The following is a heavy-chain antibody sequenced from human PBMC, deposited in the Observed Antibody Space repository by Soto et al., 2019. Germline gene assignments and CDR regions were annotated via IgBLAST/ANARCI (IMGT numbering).Heavy chain of an antibody. CDR3: ARGYWSGGPCYFGAFVV. D-gene: IGHD2-15*01. V-gene: IGHV5-51*01. J-gene: IGHJ3*01. Sequence: PGESLKISCKGSGFRFTTYWIGWVLQIPGKGLEWMGIIYPGDSDARYSPSFQGQVTISADKSINTAYLHWSSLKASDTAMYYCARGYWSGGPCYFGAFVVWGQAVMVTVSS. CDR1: GFRFTTYW. CDR2: IYPGDSDA.